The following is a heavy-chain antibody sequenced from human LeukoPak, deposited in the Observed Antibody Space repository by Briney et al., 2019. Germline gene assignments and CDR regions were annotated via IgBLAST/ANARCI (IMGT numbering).Heavy chain of an antibody. J-gene: IGHJ3*02. CDR3: ARGITMIVVVTKGIGAFDI. CDR1: GGTFSSYA. Sequence: SVKVSCKASGGTFSSYAISWVRQAPGQGLEWMGGIIPIFGTANYAQKFQGRVTITADESTSTAYMELSSLRSEDTAVYYCARGITMIVVVTKGIGAFDIWGQGTMVTVSS. D-gene: IGHD3-22*01. V-gene: IGHV1-69*13. CDR2: IIPIFGTA.